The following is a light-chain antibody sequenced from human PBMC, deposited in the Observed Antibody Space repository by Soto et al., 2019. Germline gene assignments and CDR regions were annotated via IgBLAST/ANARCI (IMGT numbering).Light chain of an antibody. V-gene: IGLV2-14*01. CDR3: SSSTRRRTLAV. J-gene: IGLJ1*01. Sequence: QSAVSHVASGSRSPCQSIRISCTGPSSDVGGYNYVSWYHPHPGKAPTITICDVNNRPSGVSNPFSGSKSGNTASLTISGLQAEDEADSYCSSSTRRRTLAVFPPGTTVPVL. CDR2: DVN. CDR1: SSDVGGYNY.